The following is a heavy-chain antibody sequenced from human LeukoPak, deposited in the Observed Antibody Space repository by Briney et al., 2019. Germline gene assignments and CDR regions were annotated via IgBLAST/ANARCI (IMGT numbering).Heavy chain of an antibody. V-gene: IGHV4-4*07. CDR2: IYSSGST. CDR3: GSGYSYGYDY. CDR1: GGSISSYY. J-gene: IGHJ4*02. D-gene: IGHD5-18*01. Sequence: SSETLSLTCTVSGGSISSYYWSWIRQPAGKGLEWIGRIYSSGSTNYNPSLKSRVSMSVDTSKNQFSLKLSSVTAADTAVYYCGSGYSYGYDYWGQGTLVTVSS.